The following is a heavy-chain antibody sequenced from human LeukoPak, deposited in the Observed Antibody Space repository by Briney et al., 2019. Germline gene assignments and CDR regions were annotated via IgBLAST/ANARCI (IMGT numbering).Heavy chain of an antibody. CDR3: AKGPGDITMIVVVIPFDY. CDR1: GFTNSRYA. D-gene: IGHD3-22*01. CDR2: ISGSGGST. Sequence: SLLLSRTTSGFTNSRYAMSCLRKTKEKGLEWVSAISGSGGSTYYADSVKGRFTISRDNPRNTLYLQMNSLRAEATAVYYCAKGPGDITMIVVVIPFDYWGQGTLVTVSS. J-gene: IGHJ4*02. V-gene: IGHV3-23*01.